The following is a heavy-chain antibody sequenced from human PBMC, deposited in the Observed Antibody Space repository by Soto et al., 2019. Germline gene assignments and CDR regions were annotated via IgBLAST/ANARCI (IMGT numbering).Heavy chain of an antibody. J-gene: IGHJ4*02. Sequence: LGESLKISCKVTGYNFTNYWVAWVRQMPGKGLEWMGIVFPGDSDTRYNPSFQGQVTFSADQSTGTAFLQWTSLKAPDTATYYCARQILFCGGDAGYETNDFDLGGEETRVPVSA. CDR2: VFPGDSDT. CDR3: ARQILFCGGDAGYETNDFDL. CDR1: GYNFTNYW. V-gene: IGHV5-51*01. D-gene: IGHD2-21*01.